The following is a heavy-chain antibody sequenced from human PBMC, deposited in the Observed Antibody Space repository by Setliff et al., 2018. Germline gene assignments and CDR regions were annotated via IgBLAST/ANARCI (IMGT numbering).Heavy chain of an antibody. CDR2: IYPGDSHT. CDR3: ARSLVGATYSVYFDY. Sequence: PGESLKISCKGSGYSFSNFWIGWVRQMPGKGLEWMGIIYPGDSHTRYSPSFQGQVTMSAXXSIXXXXXXXXXXXXXXXXXXYCARSLVGATYSVYFDYWGQGALVTVSS. J-gene: IGHJ4*02. CDR1: GYSFSNFW. V-gene: IGHV5-51*01. D-gene: IGHD1-26*01.